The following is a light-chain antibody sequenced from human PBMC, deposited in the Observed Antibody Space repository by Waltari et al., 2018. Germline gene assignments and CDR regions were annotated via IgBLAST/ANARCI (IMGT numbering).Light chain of an antibody. V-gene: IGKV3-20*01. Sequence: EIVLTHSPGTLSLSPGESATLSCRASQSLPHNYVPCYHHKPGQAPRLIIFGASSSAAGIPDRFSGSGSGTDFTLTISRLEPEDFAVFYCHHYGDSSAWTFGQGTKLEI. CDR3: HHYGDSSAWT. CDR1: QSLPHNY. CDR2: GAS. J-gene: IGKJ1*01.